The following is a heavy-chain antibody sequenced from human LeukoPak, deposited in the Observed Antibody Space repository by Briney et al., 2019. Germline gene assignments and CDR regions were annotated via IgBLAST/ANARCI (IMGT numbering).Heavy chain of an antibody. CDR1: GFTFSDYE. J-gene: IGHJ4*02. CDR2: ISTSGSTT. V-gene: IGHV3-48*03. D-gene: IGHD3-10*02. CDR3: ARGALHVLDY. Sequence: GGSLRLSCAASGFTFSDYEINWVRQAPGKGLEWVSCISTSGSTTYYADSVKGRFIISRDNAKNSLFLQMNTLTAEDTAVYYCARGALHVLDYWGQGTPVTVSS.